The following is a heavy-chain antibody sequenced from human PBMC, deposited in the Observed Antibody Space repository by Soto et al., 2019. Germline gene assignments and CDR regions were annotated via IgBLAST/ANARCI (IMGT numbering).Heavy chain of an antibody. CDR2: IIPIIGTA. V-gene: IGHV1-69*01. D-gene: IGHD5-12*01. Sequence: QVQLVQSGAEVKKPGSSVNVSCKASGGTFSNYAISWVRQAPGQGLEWMGGIIPIIGTANYAQKFQGRVTITADESTSTAYMELSDLRSEDTALYYCARTMRWLQPMDDFDYWGQGTLVTVSS. CDR1: GGTFSNYA. J-gene: IGHJ4*02. CDR3: ARTMRWLQPMDDFDY.